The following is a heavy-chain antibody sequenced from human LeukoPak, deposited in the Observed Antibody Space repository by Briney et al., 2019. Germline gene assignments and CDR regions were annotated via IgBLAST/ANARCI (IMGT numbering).Heavy chain of an antibody. CDR2: INPNSGGT. V-gene: IGHV1-2*02. CDR3: ARDEGMIVVVTPLD. CDR1: GYTFTGYY. Sequence: GASVKVSCKASGYTFTGYYMHWVRQAPGQGLEWMGWINPNSGGTNYAQKFQGRVTMTRDTSISTAYMELSRLRSDDTAVYYCARDEGMIVVVTPLDWGQGTLVTVSS. J-gene: IGHJ4*02. D-gene: IGHD3-22*01.